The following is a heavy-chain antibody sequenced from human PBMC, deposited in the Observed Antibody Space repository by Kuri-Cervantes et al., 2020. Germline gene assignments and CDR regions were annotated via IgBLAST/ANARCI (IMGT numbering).Heavy chain of an antibody. CDR1: AYTFATYD. CDR3: TRPYCGSSTCYDYFDC. D-gene: IGHD2-21*01. Sequence: AAVKVSCKASAYTFATYDINWVRQAPGQGIEWMGLMNPNNGNTGYAQKFQGRVTMTRSTSISTAYMELSSLTSEDKAVYYCTRPYCGSSTCYDYFDCWGQGTLVTVSS. CDR2: MNPNNGNT. V-gene: IGHV1-8*02. J-gene: IGHJ4*02.